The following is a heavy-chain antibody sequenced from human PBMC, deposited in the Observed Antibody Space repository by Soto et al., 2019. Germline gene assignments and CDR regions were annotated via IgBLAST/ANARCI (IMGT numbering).Heavy chain of an antibody. CDR2: IGTLHDT. CDR1: GFTFSASD. V-gene: IGHV3-13*01. Sequence: EVQLVESGGGLVQPGGSLRLSCAASGFTFSASDMHWVRQAPGKGLEWVAAIGTLHDTFYQDSVKGRFTISRENAKNSLKLQLKPLRAADRAFDFCASRAPYWHGGGGWLDPWGQGVLVTVSS. CDR3: ASRAPYWHGGGGWLDP. D-gene: IGHD2-8*02. J-gene: IGHJ5*02.